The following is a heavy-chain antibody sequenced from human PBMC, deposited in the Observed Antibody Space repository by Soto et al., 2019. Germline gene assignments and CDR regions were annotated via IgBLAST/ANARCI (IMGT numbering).Heavy chain of an antibody. D-gene: IGHD2-21*01. V-gene: IGHV3-11*06. CDR2: ISGGSSYT. CDR3: AKTIVAASGYYFDH. Sequence: QVQLVESGGGLVKPGGSLRLACAASGFSFGDSYMSWVRQAPGKGLEWLSYISGGSSYTNYADSVKGRFTISRDNAKRSLYLEMNSLRADDTAVYYCAKTIVAASGYYFDHWGQGNLLTVSS. CDR1: GFSFGDSY. J-gene: IGHJ4*02.